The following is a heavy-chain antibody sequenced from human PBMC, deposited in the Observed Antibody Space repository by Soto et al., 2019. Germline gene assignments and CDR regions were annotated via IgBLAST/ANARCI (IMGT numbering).Heavy chain of an antibody. CDR2: IKGKPDGGAT. Sequence: GGSLRLSXAASGFTFNTAWLTWVRQAPGKGLEWVGRIKGKPDGGATDYAAPVEGRFMISRDDSQNTVFLQMNSLKTDDTAVYYCTAGSPFNYWGPGTLVTVSS. J-gene: IGHJ4*02. CDR1: GFTFNTAW. V-gene: IGHV3-15*01. CDR3: TAGSPFNY.